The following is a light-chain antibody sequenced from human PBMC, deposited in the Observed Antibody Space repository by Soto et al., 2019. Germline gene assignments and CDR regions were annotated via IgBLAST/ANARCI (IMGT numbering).Light chain of an antibody. CDR2: GVT. J-gene: IGLJ1*01. CDR3: TSYRSSSTFV. CDR1: SSDVGGYNY. V-gene: IGLV2-14*01. Sequence: QSALTQPASVSGSPGQSITISCTGTSSDVGGYNYVSWHQQHPDKAPKLMIYGVTNRPSGVSSRFSGSKSGNTASLTISGLQAEDEADYYCTSYRSSSTFVFGTGTKLTVL.